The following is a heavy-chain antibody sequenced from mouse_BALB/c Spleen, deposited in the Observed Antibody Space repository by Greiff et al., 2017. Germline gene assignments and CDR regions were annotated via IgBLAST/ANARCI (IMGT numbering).Heavy chain of an antibody. CDR2: ISSGGGST. Sequence: EVQGVESGGGLVKPGGSLKLSCAASGYAFSSYDMSWVRQTPEKRLEWVAYISSGGGSTYYPDTVKGRFTISRDNAKNTLYLQMSSLKSEDTAMYYCARRAPRSYFDYWGQGTTLTVSS. J-gene: IGHJ2*01. V-gene: IGHV5-12-1*01. CDR1: GYAFSSYD. CDR3: ARRAPRSYFDY. D-gene: IGHD1-3*01.